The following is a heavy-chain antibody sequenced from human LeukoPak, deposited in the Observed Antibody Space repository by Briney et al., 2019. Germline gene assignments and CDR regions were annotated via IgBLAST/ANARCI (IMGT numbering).Heavy chain of an antibody. V-gene: IGHV4-34*01. D-gene: IGHD6-13*01. J-gene: IGHJ3*02. Sequence: PSETLSLTCAVYGGSFSGYYWSWIRQPPGKGLEWIGEINHSGSTNYNPSLKSRVTISVDTSKNQFSLKLSSVTAADTAVYYCARDRRYSSSWYSGGPQAFDIWGQGTMVTVSS. CDR2: INHSGST. CDR3: ARDRRYSSSWYSGGPQAFDI. CDR1: GGSFSGYY.